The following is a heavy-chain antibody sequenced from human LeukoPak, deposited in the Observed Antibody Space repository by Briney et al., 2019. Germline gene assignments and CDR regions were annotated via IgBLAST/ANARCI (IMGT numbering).Heavy chain of an antibody. Sequence: GGSLRLSCAASGFTFSAYDMNWVRQAPGMGLVWVSFITTSSKTIFYADSVKGRFTISRDNAMNSLYLQMNSLRAEDTAVYYCARDRRGGAFDIWGQGTLVTVSS. CDR2: ITTSSKTI. V-gene: IGHV3-48*04. CDR1: GFTFSAYD. CDR3: ARDRRGGAFDI. D-gene: IGHD2-15*01. J-gene: IGHJ3*02.